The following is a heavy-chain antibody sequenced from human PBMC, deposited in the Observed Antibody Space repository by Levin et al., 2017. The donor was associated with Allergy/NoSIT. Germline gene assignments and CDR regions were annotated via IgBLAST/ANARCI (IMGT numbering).Heavy chain of an antibody. CDR2: ISGTGGST. D-gene: IGHD6-13*01. CDR1: GFTFSSYA. Sequence: GGSLRLSCAASGFTFSSYAMSWVRQAPGKGLEWVSTISGTGGSTYYADSVKGRFTISRDNSKNTLYLQMNSLRAEDTAVYYCAKGAAAAGNSLVCMDGWGQGTTVTVSS. CDR3: AKGAAAAGNSLVCMDG. J-gene: IGHJ6*02. V-gene: IGHV3-23*01.